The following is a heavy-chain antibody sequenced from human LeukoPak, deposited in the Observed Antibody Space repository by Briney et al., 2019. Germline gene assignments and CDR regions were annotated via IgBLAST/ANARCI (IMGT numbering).Heavy chain of an antibody. J-gene: IGHJ4*02. CDR3: VRSRELVLDY. CDR1: GYSFTSYW. D-gene: IGHD6-13*01. CDR2: IYPGDSDT. V-gene: IGHV5-51*01. Sequence: GESLKISCKGSGYSFTSYWIGWVRQMPGKGLEWMGIIYPGDSDTRYSPSFQGQVTISADKSITTAYLQWSSLKASGTAMYYCVRSRELVLDYWGQGTLVTVSS.